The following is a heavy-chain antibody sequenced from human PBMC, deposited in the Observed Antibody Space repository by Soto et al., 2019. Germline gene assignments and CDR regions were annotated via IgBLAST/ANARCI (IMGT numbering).Heavy chain of an antibody. CDR2: IKSKGSGGTI. Sequence: PGGSLRLSCEVSGLPFTAAWMNWVRQAPGEGLEWVGRIKSKGSGGTIDYAASVKGRFIISRDDSKSTLYLEMDSLQVGDTAVYFCVWQADFIGKYYWGQGSQVTVSS. V-gene: IGHV3-15*07. CDR3: VWQADFIGKYY. CDR1: GLPFTAAW. D-gene: IGHD1-26*01. J-gene: IGHJ4*02.